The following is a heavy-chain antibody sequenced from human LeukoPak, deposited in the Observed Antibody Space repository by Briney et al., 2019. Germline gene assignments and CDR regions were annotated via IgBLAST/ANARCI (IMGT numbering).Heavy chain of an antibody. D-gene: IGHD2-8*01. Sequence: SETLSLTCTVSGGSISSYYWSWIRQPAGKGLEWLGRIYTSGSTNYNPSLESRVTMSVDTSKNQFSLKLSSVTAADTAVYYCARGVAYCTNGICYSRETEYFQHWGQGTLVTVSS. CDR1: GGSISSYY. J-gene: IGHJ1*01. CDR2: IYTSGST. V-gene: IGHV4-4*07. CDR3: ARGVAYCTNGICYSRETEYFQH.